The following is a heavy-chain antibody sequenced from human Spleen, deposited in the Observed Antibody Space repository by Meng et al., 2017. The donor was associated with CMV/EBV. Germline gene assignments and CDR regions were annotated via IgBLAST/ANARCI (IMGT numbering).Heavy chain of an antibody. CDR1: GFTFSSYS. D-gene: IGHD4-23*01. V-gene: IGHV3-21*01. CDR3: ARDTSTAGGNSRGDFDY. CDR2: ITNSSSYI. Sequence: LSLTCAASGFTFSSYSMNWVRQAPGKGLEWVSSITNSSSYIYYADSVKGRFTISRDNAKNSLYLQMNSLRAEDTAVYYCARDTSTAGGNSRGDFDYWGQGTLVTVSS. J-gene: IGHJ4*02.